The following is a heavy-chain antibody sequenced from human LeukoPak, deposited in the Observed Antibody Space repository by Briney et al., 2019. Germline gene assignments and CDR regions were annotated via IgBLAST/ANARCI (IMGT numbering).Heavy chain of an antibody. CDR3: ARNYDFWSGYYTSYYYGMDV. CDR2: ISSSGSTI. J-gene: IGHJ6*02. V-gene: IGHV3-11*01. Sequence: GGSLRLSCAASGLTFSDYYMSWIRQAPGKGLEWVSYISSSGSTIYYADSVKGRFTISRDNAKNSLYLQMNSLRAEDTAVYYRARNYDFWSGYYTSYYYGMDVWGQGTTVTVSS. D-gene: IGHD3-3*01. CDR1: GLTFSDYY.